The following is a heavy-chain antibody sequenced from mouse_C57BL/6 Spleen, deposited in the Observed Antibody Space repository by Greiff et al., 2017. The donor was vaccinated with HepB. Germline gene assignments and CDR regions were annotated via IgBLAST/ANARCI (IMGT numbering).Heavy chain of an antibody. D-gene: IGHD2-3*01. V-gene: IGHV1-59*01. Sequence: QVQLQQPGAELVRPGTSVKLSCKASGYTFTSYWMHGVKQRPGQGLEWIGVIDPSDSYTNYNQKFKGKATLTVDTSSSTAYMQLSSMTSEDSAVYYCAREEDDGYHRMDYWGQGTSATVSS. CDR1: GYTFTSYW. J-gene: IGHJ4*01. CDR3: AREEDDGYHRMDY. CDR2: IDPSDSYT.